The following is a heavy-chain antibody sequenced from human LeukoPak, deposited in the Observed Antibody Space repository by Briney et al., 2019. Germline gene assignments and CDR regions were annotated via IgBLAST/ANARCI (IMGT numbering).Heavy chain of an antibody. V-gene: IGHV4-39*01. CDR2: IYYSGST. CDR3: ARHIGILGLRGFDY. D-gene: IGHD2/OR15-2a*01. Sequence: SETLSLTCTVSGGSISSSSYYWGWIRQPPGKGLEWIGSIYYSGSTYYNPSLKSRVTISVDTSKNQFSLKVTSVTAADTAVYYCARHIGILGLRGFDYWGQGTLVTVSS. CDR1: GGSISSSSYY. J-gene: IGHJ4*02.